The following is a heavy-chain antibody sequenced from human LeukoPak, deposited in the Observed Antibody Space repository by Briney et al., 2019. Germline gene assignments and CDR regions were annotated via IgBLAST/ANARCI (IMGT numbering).Heavy chain of an antibody. J-gene: IGHJ4*02. V-gene: IGHV1-69*04. Sequence: ASVKVSCKASGGTFSSYAISWVRQAPGQGLEWMGRIIPILGIANYAQKFQGRVTTTADKSTSTAYMELSSLRSEDTAVYYCAREGGGSYDFDYWGQGTLVTVSS. D-gene: IGHD1-26*01. CDR2: IIPILGIA. CDR3: AREGGGSYDFDY. CDR1: GGTFSSYA.